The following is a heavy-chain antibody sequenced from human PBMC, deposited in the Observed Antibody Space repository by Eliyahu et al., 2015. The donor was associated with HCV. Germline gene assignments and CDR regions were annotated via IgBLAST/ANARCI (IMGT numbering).Heavy chain of an antibody. CDR3: ARVLVGYYDSSGYVYYFDY. CDR2: ITPIFGTA. J-gene: IGHJ4*02. Sequence: QVQLVQSGAEVKKPGSSVKVSCKASGGTFSSYAISWVRQAPGQGLEWMGGITPIFGTANYAQKFQGRVTITADESTSTAYMELSSLRSEDTAVYYCARVLVGYYDSSGYVYYFDYWGQGTLVTVSS. V-gene: IGHV1-69*01. CDR1: GGTFSSYA. D-gene: IGHD3-22*01.